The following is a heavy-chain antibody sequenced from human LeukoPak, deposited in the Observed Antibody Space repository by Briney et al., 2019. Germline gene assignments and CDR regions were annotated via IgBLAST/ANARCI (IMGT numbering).Heavy chain of an antibody. CDR1: GFTLSISW. Sequence: VGSLRLSCADSGFTLSISWMYWVRQALRKGLGWVSRINSDGSSTTNGDSVKGRFTISRDNAKNTLYMYNHSLRAEDTAVYYCAREYYDSSGNPYFDYWGEGNLVTVSS. V-gene: IGHV3-74*01. CDR2: INSDGSST. CDR3: AREYYDSSGNPYFDY. J-gene: IGHJ4*02. D-gene: IGHD3-22*01.